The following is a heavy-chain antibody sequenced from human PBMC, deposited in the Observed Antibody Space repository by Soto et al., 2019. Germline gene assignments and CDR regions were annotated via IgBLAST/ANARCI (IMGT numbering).Heavy chain of an antibody. J-gene: IGHJ4*02. CDR1: GYSISSSNW. Sequence: QVPLQESGPGLVKPSDTLSLTCAVSGYSISSSNWWGWIRQPPGKGLEWIGYIYYSGTTYYNPSLKSRVAMSVDTSKNQFSLKLTSVTAVDTAVYYCARREIQGPIDYWGQGTLVTVSS. CDR3: ARREIQGPIDY. CDR2: IYYSGTT. D-gene: IGHD1-26*01. V-gene: IGHV4-28*01.